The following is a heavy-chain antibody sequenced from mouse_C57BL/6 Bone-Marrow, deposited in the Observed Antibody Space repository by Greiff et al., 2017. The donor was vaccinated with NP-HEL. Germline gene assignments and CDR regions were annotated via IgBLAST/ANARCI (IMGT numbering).Heavy chain of an antibody. CDR3: ARRKYPYYFDY. Sequence: QVQLQQPGAELVMPGASVKLSCKASGYTFTSYWMHWVKQRPGQGLEWIGEIDPSDSYTNYNQKFKGKSTLTVDKSSSTAYMELRSLTSEDSAVYYCARRKYPYYFDYWGQGTTLTVSS. V-gene: IGHV1-69*01. CDR1: GYTFTSYW. J-gene: IGHJ2*01. D-gene: IGHD5-1*01. CDR2: IDPSDSYT.